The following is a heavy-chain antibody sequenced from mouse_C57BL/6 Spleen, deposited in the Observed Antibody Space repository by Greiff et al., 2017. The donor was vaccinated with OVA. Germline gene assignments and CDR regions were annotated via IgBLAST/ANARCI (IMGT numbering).Heavy chain of an antibody. V-gene: IGHV1-80*01. D-gene: IGHD1-1*01. Sequence: VQLQQSGAELVKPGASVKISCKASGYAFSSYWMNWVKQRPGKGLEWIGQIYPGDGDTNYNGKFKGKATLTADKSSSTAYMQLSSLTSEDSAVYFCARWGTTVVATPYAMDYWGQGTSVTVSS. CDR2: IYPGDGDT. CDR3: ARWGTTVVATPYAMDY. CDR1: GYAFSSYW. J-gene: IGHJ4*01.